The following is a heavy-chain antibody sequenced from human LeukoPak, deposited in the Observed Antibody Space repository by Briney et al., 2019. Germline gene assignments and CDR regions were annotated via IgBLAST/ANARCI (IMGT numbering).Heavy chain of an antibody. CDR3: TTKGCSGTSCAPFDY. CDR1: ALTFSNAW. Sequence: AGSMRLSCAASALTFSNAWMSWVRQAPGNGLEWDGRIKSKTDGGTTDYAAPVKGRFTISRDDSKNTLYLQMNSLKTEDTAVYYCTTKGCSGTSCAPFDYWGQGTLVTVSS. D-gene: IGHD2-2*01. V-gene: IGHV3-15*01. J-gene: IGHJ4*02. CDR2: IKSKTDGGTT.